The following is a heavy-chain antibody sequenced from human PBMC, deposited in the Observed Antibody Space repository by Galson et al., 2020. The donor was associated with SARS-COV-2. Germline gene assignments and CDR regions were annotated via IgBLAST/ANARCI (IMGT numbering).Heavy chain of an antibody. V-gene: IGHV1-18*01. Sequence: ASVKVSCKASGYTFTSYGISWVRQAPGQGLEWMGWISAYNGNTNYAQKLQGRVTMTTDTSTSTAYMELRSLRSDDTAVYYWARGYSSGWRGYYYYGMDVWGQGTTVTVSS. CDR2: ISAYNGNT. D-gene: IGHD6-19*01. CDR1: GYTFTSYG. J-gene: IGHJ6*02. CDR3: ARGYSSGWRGYYYYGMDV.